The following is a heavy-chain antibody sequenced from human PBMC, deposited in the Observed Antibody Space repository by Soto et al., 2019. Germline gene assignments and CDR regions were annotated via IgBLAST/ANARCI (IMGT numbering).Heavy chain of an antibody. CDR3: ARGMTAAGAAY. Sequence: QLQLRGSGPGLVKPSETLSLTCTVSGGSIATTPYYWGWIRQPPGKGLEWIASTSYSGTTYYNPSLKSRVTISVHTSKNQFSLNLTSVTAADTAMYYCARGMTAAGAAYWGQGALVTVSS. CDR1: GGSIATTPYY. V-gene: IGHV4-39*01. D-gene: IGHD6-13*01. CDR2: TSYSGTT. J-gene: IGHJ4*02.